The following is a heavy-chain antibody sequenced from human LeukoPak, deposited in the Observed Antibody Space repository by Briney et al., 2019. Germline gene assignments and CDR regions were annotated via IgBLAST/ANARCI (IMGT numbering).Heavy chain of an antibody. V-gene: IGHV7-4-1*02. Sequence: ASVKVSCKASGYTFSNYAMNWVRQAPGQGLEWMGWINTNTGNPTYAQGFTGRFVFSLDTSVSTAYLQISSLKAEDTAIYYCAREYCGGGSCYSPQLDYWGQGTLVTVSS. CDR1: GYTFSNYA. CDR3: AREYCGGGSCYSPQLDY. D-gene: IGHD2-15*01. J-gene: IGHJ4*02. CDR2: INTNTGNP.